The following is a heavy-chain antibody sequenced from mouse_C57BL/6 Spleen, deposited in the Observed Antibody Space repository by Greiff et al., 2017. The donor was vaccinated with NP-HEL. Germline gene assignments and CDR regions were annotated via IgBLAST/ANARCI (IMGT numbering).Heavy chain of an antibody. J-gene: IGHJ4*01. Sequence: EVQLVESGGGLVQPGGSLKLSCAASGFTFSDYYMYWVRQTPEKRLEWVAYISNGGGSTYYPDTVQGRFTISRDNAKNTLYLQMSRLKSEDTAMYYCARRGYYGSSYVGAMDYWGQGTSVTGAS. CDR3: ARRGYYGSSYVGAMDY. CDR2: ISNGGGST. V-gene: IGHV5-12*01. CDR1: GFTFSDYY. D-gene: IGHD1-1*01.